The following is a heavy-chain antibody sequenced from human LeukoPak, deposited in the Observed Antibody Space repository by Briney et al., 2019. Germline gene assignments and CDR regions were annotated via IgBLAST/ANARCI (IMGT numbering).Heavy chain of an antibody. V-gene: IGHV3-23*01. J-gene: IGHJ4*02. CDR2: ISGSGGST. D-gene: IGHD3-10*01. CDR1: GFIFSSYA. CDR3: AKDRGVIITSADY. Sequence: GGSLRLSCAASGFIFSSYAMSWVRQAPGKGLEWVSAISGSGGSTYYADSVKGWFTISRDNSKNTLYLQMNSLRAEDTAVYYCAKDRGVIITSADYWGQGTLVTVSS.